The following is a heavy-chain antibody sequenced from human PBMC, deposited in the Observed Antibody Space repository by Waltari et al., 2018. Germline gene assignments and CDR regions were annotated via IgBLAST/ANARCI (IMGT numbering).Heavy chain of an antibody. CDR3: VGATAAAGDHYYGMDV. CDR1: GYSIRSGYY. Sequence: QVQVQESGPGLVKPSETLSLICAVSGYSIRSGYYWGWIRQPPGKGLEWIGRVYQSGATYYNPALKSRGTITMATSKNQFSLKLTSVTAADAALYYCVGATAAAGDHYYGMDVWGQGTTVTVSS. J-gene: IGHJ6*02. D-gene: IGHD6-25*01. V-gene: IGHV4-38-2*01. CDR2: VYQSGAT.